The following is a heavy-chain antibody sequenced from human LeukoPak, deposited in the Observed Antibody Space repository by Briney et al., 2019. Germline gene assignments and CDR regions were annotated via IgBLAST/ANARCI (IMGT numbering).Heavy chain of an antibody. Sequence: GGSLRLSCAASGSAFRRSWIHWVRQAPREGLVWVSHINHDATRTSYPGCVRGRFTISRDNAKNTGSLQMNSVRAEDTAVYYCASDGAYAMAVWGQGTTVTVSS. V-gene: IGHV3-74*01. CDR2: INHDATRT. D-gene: IGHD1-26*01. J-gene: IGHJ6*02. CDR3: ASDGAYAMAV. CDR1: GSAFRRSW.